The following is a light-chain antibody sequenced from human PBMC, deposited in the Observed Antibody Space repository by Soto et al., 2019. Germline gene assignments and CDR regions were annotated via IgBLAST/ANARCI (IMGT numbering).Light chain of an antibody. CDR3: SSYTSSSTLV. CDR2: DVS. V-gene: IGLV2-14*01. J-gene: IGLJ2*01. CDR1: SSDVGGYNY. Sequence: QSALTQPASVSGSPGQSITISCTGPSSDVGGYNYVSWYQQHPGKAPKLMIYDVSNRPSGVSNRFSGSKSGNTASLTISGLQAEDEDDYYCSSYTSSSTLVFGGGTKLTVL.